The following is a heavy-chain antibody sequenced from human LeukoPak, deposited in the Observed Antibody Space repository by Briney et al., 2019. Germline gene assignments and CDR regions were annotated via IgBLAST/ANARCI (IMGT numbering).Heavy chain of an antibody. V-gene: IGHV1-8*01. Sequence: ASVKVSCKASGYTFTSYDINWVRQATGQGLEWMGWMNANSGNTGYAQKFQGRVTMTTNTSISTAYMELSSLRSEDTDVYYCARLCFISSWYGGFDYWGRGTLVTVSS. D-gene: IGHD6-13*01. CDR2: MNANSGNT. J-gene: IGHJ4*02. CDR3: ARLCFISSWYGGFDY. CDR1: GYTFTSYD.